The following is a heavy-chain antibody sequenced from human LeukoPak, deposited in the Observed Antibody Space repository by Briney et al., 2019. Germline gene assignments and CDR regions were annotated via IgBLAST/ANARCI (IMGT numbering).Heavy chain of an antibody. CDR2: IKQDGSEK. CDR3: AREPRGPLKDAFDI. Sequence: GGSLRLSCAASGFTFSSYCMSWVRQAPGKGLEWVANIKQDGSEKYYVDSVKGRFTISRDNAKNSLYLQMNSLRAEDTAVYYCAREPRGPLKDAFDIWGQGTMVTVSS. CDR1: GFTFSSYC. V-gene: IGHV3-7*03. J-gene: IGHJ3*02.